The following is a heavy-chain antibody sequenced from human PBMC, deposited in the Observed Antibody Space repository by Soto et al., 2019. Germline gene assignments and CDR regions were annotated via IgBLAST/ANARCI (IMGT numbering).Heavy chain of an antibody. Sequence: PVGSLRLSCAASGFTFSSYSMNWVRQAPGKGLEWVSSISSSSSYIYYADSVKGRFTISRDNAKNSLYLQMNSLRAEDTAVYYCARDLHSSSWLYYYYGMDVWGQGTTVTVSS. CDR1: GFTFSSYS. J-gene: IGHJ6*02. CDR3: ARDLHSSSWLYYYYGMDV. V-gene: IGHV3-21*01. CDR2: ISSSSSYI. D-gene: IGHD6-13*01.